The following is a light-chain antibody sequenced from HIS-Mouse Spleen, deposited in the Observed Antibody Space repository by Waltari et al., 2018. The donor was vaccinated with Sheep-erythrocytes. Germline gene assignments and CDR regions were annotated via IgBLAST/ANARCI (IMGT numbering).Light chain of an antibody. Sequence: QSALTQPASVSGSPGQSITISCTGTSSDVGSYNLVSWYQQHPGKAPKLMIYEGSKRPSRVSNLFPGSKSGNTASLTISGLQAEDEADYYCCSYAGSSTPWVFGGGTKLTVL. CDR1: SSDVGSYNL. CDR2: EGS. CDR3: CSYAGSSTPWV. V-gene: IGLV2-23*01. J-gene: IGLJ3*02.